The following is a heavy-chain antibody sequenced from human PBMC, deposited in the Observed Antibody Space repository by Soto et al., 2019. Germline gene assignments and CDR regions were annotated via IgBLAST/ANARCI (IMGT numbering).Heavy chain of an antibody. CDR2: IYYSGGT. CDR3: ARDTGWGLGY. V-gene: IGHV4-4*02. CDR1: GDSINSNYC. D-gene: IGHD6-19*01. J-gene: IGHJ4*02. Sequence: QVQLQESGPGLVRPSGTLSLTCAVSGDSINSNYCWTWVRQPPGKGLEWIAAIYYSGGTSYNPSLKXRVVIXXDKSKHQFSLNLTSVTAAATAMYYWARDTGWGLGYWGQGTLVTVSS.